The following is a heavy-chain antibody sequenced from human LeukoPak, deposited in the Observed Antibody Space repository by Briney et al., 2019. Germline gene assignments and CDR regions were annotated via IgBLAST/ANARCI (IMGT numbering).Heavy chain of an antibody. CDR3: ASGDTTGYSGDAFNI. V-gene: IGHV3-33*03. CDR2: IWYDGSNK. Sequence: GGSLRLSCVASGFIFSRYGMHWVHQAPGKGLEWVAIIWYDGSNKYYADSVKGRFTISRDTSKNTLYLQMDSLRAEDTAVYYCASGDTTGYSGDAFNIWDQGTMVTVSS. D-gene: IGHD3-22*01. CDR1: GFIFSRYG. J-gene: IGHJ3*02.